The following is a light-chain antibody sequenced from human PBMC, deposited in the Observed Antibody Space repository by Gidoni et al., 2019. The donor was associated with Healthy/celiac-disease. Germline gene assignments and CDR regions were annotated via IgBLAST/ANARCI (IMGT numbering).Light chain of an antibody. CDR1: SNNVGNQG. CDR3: SAWDSSLSAGV. J-gene: IGLJ2*01. V-gene: IGLV10-54*01. CDR2: RNN. Sequence: HAGLTQPPSVSTGLRHTATLTCTGNSNNVGNQGAAWLQQHQGHPPKLLSYRNNNRPSGISERLSASRSGNTASLTITGLQPEDEADYYCSAWDSSLSAGVFGGGTKLTVL.